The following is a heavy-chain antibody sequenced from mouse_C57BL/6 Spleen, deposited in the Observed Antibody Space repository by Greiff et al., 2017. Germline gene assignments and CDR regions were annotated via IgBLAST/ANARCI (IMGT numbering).Heavy chain of an antibody. J-gene: IGHJ4*01. D-gene: IGHD1-1*01. CDR2: IRNKANGYTT. Sequence: EVQLVESGGGLVQPGGSLSLSCAASGFTFTDYYMSWVRQPPGKALEWLGFIRNKANGYTTEYSASVKGRFTISRDNSQSILYLQMNALRAEDSATYYCARYHYGPYYAMDYWGQGTSVTVSS. CDR3: ARYHYGPYYAMDY. V-gene: IGHV7-3*01. CDR1: GFTFTDYY.